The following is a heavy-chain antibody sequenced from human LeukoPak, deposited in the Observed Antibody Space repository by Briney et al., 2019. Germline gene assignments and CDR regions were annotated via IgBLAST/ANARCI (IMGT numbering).Heavy chain of an antibody. CDR3: ARDRPWGSGDYFDY. CDR2: ISSSSSTI. V-gene: IGHV3-48*04. J-gene: IGHJ4*02. D-gene: IGHD7-27*01. Sequence: PGRSLRLSCAASGFTFSSYSMNWVRQAPGKGLEWVSYISSSSSTIYYADSVKGRFTISRDNAKNSLYLQMNSLRAEDTAVYYCARDRPWGSGDYFDYWGQGTLVTVSS. CDR1: GFTFSSYS.